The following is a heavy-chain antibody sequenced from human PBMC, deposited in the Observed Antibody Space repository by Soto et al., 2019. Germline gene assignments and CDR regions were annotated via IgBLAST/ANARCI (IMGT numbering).Heavy chain of an antibody. J-gene: IGHJ6*02. CDR1: GYTFTSHY. CDR2: INPSGGST. Sequence: ASVKLYCKASGYTFTSHYMHWVRQAPVQGLEWMGIINPSGGSTSYAQKFQGRVTMTRDTATSTVYMELSSLRSEDTAVYYCARLPRGSSSSDGYGMYVWGQGATVPVS. CDR3: ARLPRGSSSSDGYGMYV. D-gene: IGHD6-13*01. V-gene: IGHV1-46*01.